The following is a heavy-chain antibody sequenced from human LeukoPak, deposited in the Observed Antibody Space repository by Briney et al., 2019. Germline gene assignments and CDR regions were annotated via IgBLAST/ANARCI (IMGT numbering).Heavy chain of an antibody. D-gene: IGHD2-15*01. J-gene: IGHJ6*03. Sequence: SCKASGGTFSSYAMNWVRQAPGKGLEWVSAISGSGGGTYYADSVKGRFTISRDNSKNTMYLQMNSLRAEDTALYYCAKDRWQLSPDYYYYMDVWGNGTTVTVSS. V-gene: IGHV3-23*01. CDR2: ISGSGGGT. CDR1: GGTFSSYA. CDR3: AKDRWQLSPDYYYYMDV.